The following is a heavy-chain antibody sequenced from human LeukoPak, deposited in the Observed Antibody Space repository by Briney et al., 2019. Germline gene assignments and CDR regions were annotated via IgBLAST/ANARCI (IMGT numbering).Heavy chain of an antibody. CDR3: ARDRPSNWFDP. Sequence: SETLSLTCTVSGGSISSYYWSWIRQPPGKGLEWIEYIYYSGSTNYNPSLKSRVTISVDTSKNQFSLKLSSVTAADTAVYYCARDRPSNWFDPWGQGTLVTVSS. V-gene: IGHV4-59*01. CDR2: IYYSGST. CDR1: GGSISSYY. J-gene: IGHJ5*02.